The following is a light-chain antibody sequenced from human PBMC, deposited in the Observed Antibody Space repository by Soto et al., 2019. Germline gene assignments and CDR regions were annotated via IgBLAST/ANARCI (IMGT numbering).Light chain of an antibody. CDR2: GAS. CDR1: QSVRNY. J-gene: IGKJ5*01. Sequence: EIVLTQSPATLSLSPGETATLSCRASQSVRNYLAWYQQKPGQAPRLLIYGASSRATGIPDRFSGSGSGTDFTLTISRLEPEDFAVYYCQQYGSSQITFGQGTRLEIK. V-gene: IGKV3-20*01. CDR3: QQYGSSQIT.